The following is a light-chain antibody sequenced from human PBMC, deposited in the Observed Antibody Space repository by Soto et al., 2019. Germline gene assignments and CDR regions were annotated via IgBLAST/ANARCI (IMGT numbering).Light chain of an antibody. V-gene: IGLV1-40*01. J-gene: IGLJ2*01. CDR3: QSYDSSLYVSV. Sequence: QSVLTQPPSVSGAPGQRVTISCTGSSSNIGADYNVHWYQQPPGTAPKLLIYANTNRPSGVPDRFSGSKSGTSASLAITGLQAEDEADYYCQSYDSSLYVSVFGGGTKLTVL. CDR1: SSNIGADYN. CDR2: ANT.